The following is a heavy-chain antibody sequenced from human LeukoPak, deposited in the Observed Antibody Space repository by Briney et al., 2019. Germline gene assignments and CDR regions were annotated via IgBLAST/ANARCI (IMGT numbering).Heavy chain of an antibody. D-gene: IGHD3-10*01. CDR2: FDPEDGET. V-gene: IGHV1-24*01. Sequence: VASVKVSCKVSGYTLTELSMHWVRQAPGKGLDWMGGFDPEDGETIYAQKFQGRVTMTEDTSTDTAYMELSSLRSEDTAVYYCATTVYGSFDYWGQGTLVTVSS. CDR3: ATTVYGSFDY. CDR1: GYTLTELS. J-gene: IGHJ4*02.